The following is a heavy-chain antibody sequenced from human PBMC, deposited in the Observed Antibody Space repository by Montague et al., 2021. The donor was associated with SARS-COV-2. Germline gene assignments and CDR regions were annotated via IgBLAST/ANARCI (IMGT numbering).Heavy chain of an antibody. Sequence: PALVKPTQTLTLTCTFSGFSLSTSGVGVGWIRQPPGKALEWLALIYWDDDKRYSPSLKSRLTITKDTSKNQVVLTMTNMDPVDTATYYCAHRPRGIAAGAFDYWGQGTLVTVSS. D-gene: IGHD6-13*01. CDR3: AHRPRGIAAGAFDY. J-gene: IGHJ4*02. CDR2: IYWDDDK. CDR1: GFSLSTSGVG. V-gene: IGHV2-5*02.